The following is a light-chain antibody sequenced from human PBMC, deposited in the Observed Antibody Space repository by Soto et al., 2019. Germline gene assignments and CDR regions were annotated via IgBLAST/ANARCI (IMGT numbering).Light chain of an antibody. CDR2: DVS. J-gene: IGLJ1*01. CDR3: NSYTSNNTYV. CDR1: SSDVGAFNY. V-gene: IGLV2-14*03. Sequence: QSVLTQPASVSGSPGQAITISCSGTSSDVGAFNYVSWYQQHPGKAPKLMIYDVSNRPSGVSNRFSGSKSGNTASLTISGLRAEDEADYYCNSYTSNNTYVFGTGTTVTVL.